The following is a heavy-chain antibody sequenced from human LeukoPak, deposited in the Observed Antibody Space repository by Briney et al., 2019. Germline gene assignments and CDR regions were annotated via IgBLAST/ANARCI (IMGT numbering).Heavy chain of an antibody. V-gene: IGHV4-59*02. CDR1: GVSVSTSH. Sequence: SETLSLTCNVSGVSVSTSHWNWIRQRPGKGLEWIGCLSYTGKTGYNPSLKSRVSISLGSSSNHFSLKLTSVTAADTAVYYCSEGYFEPFDHWGQGILVTVSS. D-gene: IGHD2/OR15-2a*01. J-gene: IGHJ4*02. CDR2: LSYTGKT. CDR3: SEGYFEPFDH.